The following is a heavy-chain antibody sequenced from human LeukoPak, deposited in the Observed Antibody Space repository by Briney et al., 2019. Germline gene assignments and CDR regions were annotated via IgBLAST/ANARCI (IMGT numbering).Heavy chain of an antibody. D-gene: IGHD2-2*01. Sequence: PGGSLRLSCAASGFTFSSYEMNWVRQAPGKGLEWVSYISSSGSLIYYADSVKGRFTISRDNSKNTLYLQMNSLRAEDTAVYYCAKDYRERTSSPNWFDPWGQGTLVTVSS. V-gene: IGHV3-48*03. CDR3: AKDYRERTSSPNWFDP. J-gene: IGHJ5*02. CDR1: GFTFSSYE. CDR2: ISSSGSLI.